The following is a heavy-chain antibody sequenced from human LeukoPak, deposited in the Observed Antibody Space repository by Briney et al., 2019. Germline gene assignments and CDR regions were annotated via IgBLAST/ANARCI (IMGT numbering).Heavy chain of an antibody. CDR2: MNPNSDNT. J-gene: IGHJ4*02. Sequence: GASVKVSCKASGYTFTSYDINWVRQATGQGLEWMGWMNPNSDNTGYAQKFQGRVTITRNTSISTAYMELSSLRSEDTAVYYCARVGRPWYYDSSGYYDYWGQGTLVTVSS. D-gene: IGHD3-22*01. CDR1: GYTFTSYD. V-gene: IGHV1-8*03. CDR3: ARVGRPWYYDSSGYYDY.